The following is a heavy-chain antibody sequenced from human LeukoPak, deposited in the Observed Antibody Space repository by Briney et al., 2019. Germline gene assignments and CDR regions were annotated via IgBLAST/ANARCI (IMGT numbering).Heavy chain of an antibody. Sequence: ASVKISCKASGYTFTSYDINWVRQATGQGLEWMGWMNPNSGNTGYAQKFQGRVTMTRNTSISTAYMELSSLRSEDTAVYYCARGGGSHNWFDPWGQGTLVTVSS. CDR2: MNPNSGNT. D-gene: IGHD3-16*01. CDR3: ARGGGSHNWFDP. J-gene: IGHJ5*02. V-gene: IGHV1-8*01. CDR1: GYTFTSYD.